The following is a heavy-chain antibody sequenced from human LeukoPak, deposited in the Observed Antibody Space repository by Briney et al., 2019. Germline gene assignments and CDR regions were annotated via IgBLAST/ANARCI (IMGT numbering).Heavy chain of an antibody. CDR2: MNPNSGNT. Sequence: GASVKVSCKASGYTFTSYDINWMRQATGQGLEWMGWMNPNSGNTGYAQKFQGRVTMTRNTSISTAYMELSSLRSEDTAAYYCARDIVVVPAASGDYYYYGMDVWGQGTTVTVSS. J-gene: IGHJ6*02. CDR3: ARDIVVVPAASGDYYYYGMDV. D-gene: IGHD2-2*01. V-gene: IGHV1-8*01. CDR1: GYTFTSYD.